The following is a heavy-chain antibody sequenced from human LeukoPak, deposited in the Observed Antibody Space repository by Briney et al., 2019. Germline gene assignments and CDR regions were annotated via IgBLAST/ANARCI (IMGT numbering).Heavy chain of an antibody. V-gene: IGHV4-34*01. CDR1: GGSFSGYY. D-gene: IGHD3-10*01. Sequence: SETLSLTCAVYGGSFSGYYWSWIRQPPGKGLEWIGEINHSGSTNYNPSLKSRVTISVDTSKNQFSLKLSSVTAADTAVYYCARDRDYLDYFDYWGQGTLVTVSS. J-gene: IGHJ4*02. CDR2: INHSGST. CDR3: ARDRDYLDYFDY.